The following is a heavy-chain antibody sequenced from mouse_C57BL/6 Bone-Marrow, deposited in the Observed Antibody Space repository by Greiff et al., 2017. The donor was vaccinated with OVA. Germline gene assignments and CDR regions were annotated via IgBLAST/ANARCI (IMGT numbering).Heavy chain of an antibody. CDR2: IDPENGDT. J-gene: IGHJ3*01. Sequence: EVQLQQSGAELVRPGASVKLSCTASGFNIKDDYMHWVKQRPEQGLEWIGWIDPENGDTEYASKFQGKATITADTSSNTAYLQLSSLTSEDTAVYYCTRDCYWYAYWGQGTLVTVSA. CDR3: TRDCYWYAY. CDR1: GFNIKDDY. V-gene: IGHV14-4*01.